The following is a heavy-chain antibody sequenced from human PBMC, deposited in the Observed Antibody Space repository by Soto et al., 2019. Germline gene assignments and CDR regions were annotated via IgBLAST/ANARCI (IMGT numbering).Heavy chain of an antibody. CDR2: ISSNSDTT. J-gene: IGHJ4*02. V-gene: IGHV3-48*02. Sequence: LVESGGDLVYPGGALRLSCVASRFMFSDHSMNWFRQAPGKGLQWISYISSNSDTTYYADSVKSRFTVSRDNAKNALFLQMNSLRDDDTATYYCAMLLKGSLVTAWGQGARVTVSS. CDR3: AMLLKGSLVTA. CDR1: RFMFSDHS. D-gene: IGHD2-21*02.